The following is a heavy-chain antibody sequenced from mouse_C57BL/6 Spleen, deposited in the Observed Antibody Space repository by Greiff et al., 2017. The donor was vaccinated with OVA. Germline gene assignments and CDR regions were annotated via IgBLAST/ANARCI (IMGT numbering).Heavy chain of an antibody. CDR1: GFTFSDYG. V-gene: IGHV5-17*01. D-gene: IGHD1-1*01. CDR3: ARGDYGIWFAD. CDR2: ISSGSSTI. Sequence: EVMLVESGGGLVKPGGSLKLSCAASGFTFSDYGMHWVRQAPEKGLEWVAYISSGSSTIYYADTVKGRFTISRDNAKNTLFLQMTSLRSEDTAMYYCARGDYGIWFADWGQGTLVTVSA. J-gene: IGHJ3*01.